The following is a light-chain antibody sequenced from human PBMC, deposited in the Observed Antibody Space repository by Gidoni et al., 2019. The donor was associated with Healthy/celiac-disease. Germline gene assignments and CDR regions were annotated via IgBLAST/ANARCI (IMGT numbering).Light chain of an antibody. Sequence: EIVMTQSPATLSVSPGERATLSCRASQSVSSNLAWYQQKPGQAPRLLIHGASTRATGIPARFSGSGSGTEFTLTISSLQSEDFAVYYCQQSDTFGQGTKLEIK. CDR2: GAS. V-gene: IGKV3-15*01. J-gene: IGKJ2*01. CDR1: QSVSSN. CDR3: QQSDT.